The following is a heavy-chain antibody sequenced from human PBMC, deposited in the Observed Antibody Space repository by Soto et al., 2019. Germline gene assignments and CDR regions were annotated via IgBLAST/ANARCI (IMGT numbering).Heavy chain of an antibody. CDR1: GGSISSGGYS. Sequence: SETLSLTCAVSGGSISSGGYSWSWIRQPPGKGLEWIGYIYHSGSTYYNTSLKSRVTISVDRYKNQYSLKLSSLAAADTAVYYCAIVPDYWGQGTLVTVSS. CDR2: IYHSGST. CDR3: AIVPDY. V-gene: IGHV4-30-2*01. J-gene: IGHJ4*02.